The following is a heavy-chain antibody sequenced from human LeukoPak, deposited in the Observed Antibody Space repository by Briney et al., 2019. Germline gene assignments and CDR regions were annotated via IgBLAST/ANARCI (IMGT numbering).Heavy chain of an antibody. CDR3: ARGITTNWFDP. CDR2: IYYSGST. V-gene: IGHV4-31*03. CDR1: GGSISSGGYS. Sequence: SETLSLTCTVSGGSISSGGYSWSWTRQHPGKGLEWIGYIYYSGSTYYNPSLKSRVTISVDTSKNQFSLKLSSVTAADTAVYYCARGITTNWFDPWGQGTLVTVSS. J-gene: IGHJ5*02. D-gene: IGHD3-16*01.